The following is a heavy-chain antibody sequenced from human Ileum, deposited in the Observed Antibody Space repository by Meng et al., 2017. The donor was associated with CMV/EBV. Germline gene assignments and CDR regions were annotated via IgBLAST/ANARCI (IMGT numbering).Heavy chain of an antibody. CDR3: ARITNKDYYDY. D-gene: IGHD3-22*01. CDR1: GFTFSYYW. CDR2: INIDGSST. J-gene: IGHJ4*02. Sequence: EVQLVESGGDLVQPGXSVRLSCAASGFTFSYYWLHLVRQAPGKGLVWVSRINIDGSSTTYADSVKGRFTISRDNAKNTLYPQMNSLRADDTAVYYCARITNKDYYDYWGQGTLVTVSS. V-gene: IGHV3-74*01.